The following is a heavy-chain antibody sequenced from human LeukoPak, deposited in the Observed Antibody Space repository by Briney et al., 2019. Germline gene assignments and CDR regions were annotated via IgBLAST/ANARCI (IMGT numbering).Heavy chain of an antibody. CDR2: ISGSGGST. D-gene: IGHD1-26*01. CDR1: GFTFSSYA. J-gene: IGHJ4*02. V-gene: IGHV3-23*01. CDR3: AKAFDDSGSYPGSEPD. Sequence: PGGSLRLSCAASGFTFSSYAMSWVRQAPGKGLEWVSAISGSGGSTYYADSVKGRFTISRDNSKNTLYLQMNSLRAEDTAVYYCAKAFDDSGSYPGSEPDWGQGTLVTVSS.